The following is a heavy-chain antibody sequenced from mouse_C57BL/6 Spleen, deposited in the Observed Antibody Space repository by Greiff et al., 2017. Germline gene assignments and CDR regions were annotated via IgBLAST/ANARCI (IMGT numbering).Heavy chain of an antibody. CDR3: TSNYGSSSFAY. V-gene: IGHV14-4*01. J-gene: IGHJ3*01. Sequence: VQLQQSGAELVRPGASVKLSCTASGFNIKDDYMHWVKQRPEQGLEWIGWIDPENGDTEYASKFQGKATITADTSSNTAYLQLSSLTSEDTAVYYGTSNYGSSSFAYWGQGTLVTVSA. CDR1: GFNIKDDY. CDR2: IDPENGDT. D-gene: IGHD1-1*01.